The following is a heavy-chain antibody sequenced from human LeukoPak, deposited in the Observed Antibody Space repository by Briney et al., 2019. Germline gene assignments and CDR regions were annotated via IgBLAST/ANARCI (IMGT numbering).Heavy chain of an antibody. CDR2: MNPNSGNT. V-gene: IGHV1-8*01. CDR3: ARGGNDFWSGYNWFDP. CDR1: GYTFTSYD. J-gene: IGHJ5*02. D-gene: IGHD3-3*01. Sequence: VASVKVSCKASGYTFTSYDINWVRQATGQGLEWMGWMNPNSGNTGYAQKFQGRVTMTRNTSISTAYMELSSLRSEDTAAYYCARGGNDFWSGYNWFDPWGQGTLVTVSS.